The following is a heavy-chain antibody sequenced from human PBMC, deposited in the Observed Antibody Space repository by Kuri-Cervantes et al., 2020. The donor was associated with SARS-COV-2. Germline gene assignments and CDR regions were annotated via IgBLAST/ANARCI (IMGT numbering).Heavy chain of an antibody. V-gene: IGHV5-51*01. D-gene: IGHD6-6*01. CDR1: GYIFTSYW. CDR3: ARQRGTSSYSYYGMDV. J-gene: IGHJ6*02. Sequence: GESLKISCKGSGYIFTSYWIGWVRQMPGKGLDYMGNIYPGDSDTRYSPSFQGRVTISADKSISTAYLQWSSLKASDTAIYYCARQRGTSSYSYYGMDVWGQGTTVTVSS. CDR2: IYPGDSDT.